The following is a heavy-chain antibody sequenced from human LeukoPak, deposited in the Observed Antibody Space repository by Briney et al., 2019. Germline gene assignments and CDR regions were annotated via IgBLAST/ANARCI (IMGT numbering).Heavy chain of an antibody. D-gene: IGHD2-15*01. CDR2: IYYSGST. CDR3: ARTNIVAKDYGMDV. V-gene: IGHV4-59*01. J-gene: IGHJ6*02. CDR1: GGSISSYY. Sequence: SETLSLTCTVSGGSISSYYWSWIRQPPGKGLEWIGYIYYSGSTNYNPSLKSRVTISVDTSKNQFSLKLSSVTAADTAVYYCARTNIVAKDYGMDVWGQGTTVTVSS.